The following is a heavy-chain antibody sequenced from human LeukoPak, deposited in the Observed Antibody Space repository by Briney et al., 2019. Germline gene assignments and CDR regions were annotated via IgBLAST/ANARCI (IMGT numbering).Heavy chain of an antibody. Sequence: TTSETLSLTCAVYGGSFSGYYWSWIRQPPGKGLEWIGEINYSGSTNYNPSLKSRVTISVDTSKNQFSLKLSSVTAADTAVYYCARGLLGEGATTANTPGGAWFDPWGQGTLVTVSS. D-gene: IGHD1-26*01. V-gene: IGHV4-34*01. J-gene: IGHJ5*02. CDR2: INYSGST. CDR3: ARGLLGEGATTANTPGGAWFDP. CDR1: GGSFSGYY.